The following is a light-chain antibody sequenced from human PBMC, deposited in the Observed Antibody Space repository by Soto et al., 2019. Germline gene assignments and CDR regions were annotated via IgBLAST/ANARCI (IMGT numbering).Light chain of an antibody. CDR2: RVF. Sequence: EVLLTQSPATLSLSPGERATLSCWASQSVSSYLAWYQQKTGQAPRLLIYRVFNRATGIPDRFSGSGSGTDLTLTIGRLETEDFAVYYCQQRSDWPLTFGPGTRLEI. J-gene: IGKJ5*01. V-gene: IGKV3-11*01. CDR1: QSVSSY. CDR3: QQRSDWPLT.